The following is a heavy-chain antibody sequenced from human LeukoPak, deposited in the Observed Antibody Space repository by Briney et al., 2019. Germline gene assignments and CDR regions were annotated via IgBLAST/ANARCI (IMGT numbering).Heavy chain of an antibody. Sequence: GGSLRLSCAASGFTFSSYGMNWLRQAPGKRLEWVSYISSSSDSIYYADSVKGRFTISRDDAENSLYLQMNSLRDEDTAVYYCARAMRSGYDYWGQGTLVTVSS. J-gene: IGHJ4*02. CDR3: ARAMRSGYDY. V-gene: IGHV3-48*02. D-gene: IGHD5-12*01. CDR2: ISSSSDSI. CDR1: GFTFSSYG.